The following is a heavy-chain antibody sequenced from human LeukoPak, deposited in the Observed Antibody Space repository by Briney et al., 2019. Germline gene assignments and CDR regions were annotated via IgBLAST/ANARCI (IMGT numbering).Heavy chain of an antibody. Sequence: GGSLRLSCAASGFTFSSYSMNWVRQAPGKGLEWVSYISRGGDTTYYADSVKGRFTISRDNAQNSLYLQMNSLRDEDTAVYYCARVFGSDDHFDYWGQGTLVTVSS. J-gene: IGHJ4*02. D-gene: IGHD3-10*02. CDR2: ISRGGDTT. V-gene: IGHV3-48*02. CDR1: GFTFSSYS. CDR3: ARVFGSDDHFDY.